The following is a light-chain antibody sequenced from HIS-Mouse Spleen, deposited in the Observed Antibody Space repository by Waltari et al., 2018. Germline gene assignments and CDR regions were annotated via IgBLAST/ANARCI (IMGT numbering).Light chain of an antibody. CDR2: DAS. Sequence: EILLTQSPATLSLSPGERATLSCRASQSVSRYLAWYQQKPGQAPRLLIYDASNRATGIPARFSGSGSGTDFTLTISSLEPEDFAVYYCQQRSNWPTFGGGTKVEIK. CDR3: QQRSNWPT. J-gene: IGKJ4*01. CDR1: QSVSRY. V-gene: IGKV3-11*01.